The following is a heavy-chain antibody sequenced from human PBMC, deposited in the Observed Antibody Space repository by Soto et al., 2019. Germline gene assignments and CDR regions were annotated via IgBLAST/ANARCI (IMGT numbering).Heavy chain of an antibody. Sequence: SETLSLTCTVSGGSISSVTYSWGWIRQPPGKGLEWIGTFYYSGSTYYNPSLKSRVTISVDTSKNQFSLKVRSVTAADTAVYYCARLGGYCTTSCRGYYAMDVWGQGTTVTVSS. CDR1: GGSISSVTYS. J-gene: IGHJ6*02. V-gene: IGHV4-39*01. D-gene: IGHD2-8*01. CDR2: FYYSGST. CDR3: ARLGGYCTTSCRGYYAMDV.